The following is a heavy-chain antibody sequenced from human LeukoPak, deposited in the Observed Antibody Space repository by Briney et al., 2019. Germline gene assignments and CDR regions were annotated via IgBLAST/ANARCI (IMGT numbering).Heavy chain of an antibody. Sequence: PGGSLRLSCAASGFTFSSYAMHWVRQAPGKGLEYVSAISSNGGSTYYANSVKGRFTISRDTSKNTLYLQMGSLRAEDMAVYYCARDGSALKAVRYFDLWGRGTLVTVSS. CDR1: GFTFSSYA. D-gene: IGHD3-10*01. CDR3: ARDGSALKAVRYFDL. V-gene: IGHV3-64*01. CDR2: ISSNGGST. J-gene: IGHJ2*01.